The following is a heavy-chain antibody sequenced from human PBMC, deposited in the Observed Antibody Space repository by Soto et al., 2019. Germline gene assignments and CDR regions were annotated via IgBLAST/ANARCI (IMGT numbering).Heavy chain of an antibody. CDR3: ARGSRSSSWYGYAFDI. Sequence: QVQLQQWGAGLLKPSETLSLTCAVYGGSFSGYYWSWIRQPPGKGLEWIGEINHSGSTNYNPSLKRRVTISVDTSKNQLSLKLSSVTAADTAVYYCARGSRSSSWYGYAFDIWGQGTMVTVSS. CDR2: INHSGST. V-gene: IGHV4-34*01. J-gene: IGHJ3*02. CDR1: GGSFSGYY. D-gene: IGHD6-13*01.